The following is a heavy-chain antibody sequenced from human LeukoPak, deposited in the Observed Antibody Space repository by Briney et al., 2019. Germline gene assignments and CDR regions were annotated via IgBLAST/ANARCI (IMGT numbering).Heavy chain of an antibody. CDR3: ASLGGGSYRSFDY. CDR2: IYYSGST. J-gene: IGHJ4*02. Sequence: SETLSLTCTVSGGSISGYYYNWIRQPPGKGLEWIGYIYYSGSTNYNPSLKSRVTISVDTSKNQFSLRVSSVTAADTAVYYCASLGGGSYRSFDYWGQGTLVTVSS. D-gene: IGHD3-16*02. CDR1: GGSISGYY. V-gene: IGHV4-59*08.